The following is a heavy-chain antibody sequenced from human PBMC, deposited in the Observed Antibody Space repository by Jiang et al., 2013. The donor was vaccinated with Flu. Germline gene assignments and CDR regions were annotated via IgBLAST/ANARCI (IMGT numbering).Heavy chain of an antibody. Sequence: LEWIGYIYYSGSTYYNRPSKSRVTISVDTSKNQXSLKLSSVTAADTAVYYCARELQSYCSGGSCYSNWFDPWGQGTLVTVSS. J-gene: IGHJ5*02. D-gene: IGHD2-15*01. V-gene: IGHV4-31*02. CDR2: IYYSGST. CDR3: ARELQSYCSGGSCYSNWFDP.